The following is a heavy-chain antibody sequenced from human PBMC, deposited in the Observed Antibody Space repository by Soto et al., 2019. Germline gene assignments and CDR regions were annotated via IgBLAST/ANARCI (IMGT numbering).Heavy chain of an antibody. CDR3: ARDFCGGSCYYYYYYGMDV. V-gene: IGHV1-46*01. Sequence: ASVKVSCKASGYTFTSYYMHWVRQAPGQGLEWMGIINPSGGSTNYAQKFQGRVTMTRDTSTSTAYMELRSLRSDDTAVYYCARDFCGGSCYYYYYYGMDVWGQGTTVTVSS. D-gene: IGHD2-15*01. CDR1: GYTFTSYY. J-gene: IGHJ6*02. CDR2: INPSGGST.